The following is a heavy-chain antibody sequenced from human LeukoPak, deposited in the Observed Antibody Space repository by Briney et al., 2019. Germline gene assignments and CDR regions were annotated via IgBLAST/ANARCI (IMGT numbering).Heavy chain of an antibody. V-gene: IGHV1-69*13. CDR3: ARDPQYSSGQ. CDR1: GGTFSSYA. J-gene: IGHJ4*02. CDR2: IIPIFGTA. D-gene: IGHD6-19*01. Sequence: SVKVSCMASGGTFSSYAISWVRQAPGRGLEWMGGIIPIFGTANYAQKFQGRVTITADESTSTAYMELSSLRSEDTAVYYCARDPQYSSGQWGQGTLVTASS.